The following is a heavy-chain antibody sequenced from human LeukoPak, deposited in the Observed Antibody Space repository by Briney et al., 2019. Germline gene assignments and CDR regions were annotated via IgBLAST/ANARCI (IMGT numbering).Heavy chain of an antibody. CDR2: IYYSGST. J-gene: IGHJ4*02. Sequence: SETLSLTCTVSGGSISSYYWSWIRQPPGKGLEWIGHIYYSGSTNYNPSLKSRVTISVDTSKNQFSLKLGSVTAADTAVYYCARDRSGYYDSSGYYHVFDYWGQGTLVTVSS. D-gene: IGHD3-22*01. CDR3: ARDRSGYYDSSGYYHVFDY. CDR1: GGSISSYY. V-gene: IGHV4-59*01.